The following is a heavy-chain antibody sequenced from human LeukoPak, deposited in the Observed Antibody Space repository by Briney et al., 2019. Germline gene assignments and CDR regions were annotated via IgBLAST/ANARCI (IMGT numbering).Heavy chain of an antibody. CDR3: ARDSEQNVLLWL. D-gene: IGHD3-10*01. CDR2: IRYDGSNK. CDR1: GFTFSSYG. Sequence: PGGSLRLSCAASGFTFSSYGMHWVRQAPGKGLEWVAFIRYDGSNKYYADSVKGRFTISRDNSKNTLYLQMNSLRAEDTAVYYCARDSEQNVLLWLWGQGTLVTVSS. V-gene: IGHV3-30*02. J-gene: IGHJ4*02.